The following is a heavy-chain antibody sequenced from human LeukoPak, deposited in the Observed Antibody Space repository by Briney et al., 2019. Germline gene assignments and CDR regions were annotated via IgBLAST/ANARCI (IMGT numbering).Heavy chain of an antibody. Sequence: PSETLSLTCTVSGGSIRSSSYYWAWIRQPPGKGLEWIGNIYYSGSTYYNPSLKSRVTISVDTSKNQFSLKLSSVTAADTAVYFCAISMYYYDSSGIFWGQGTLVTVSS. J-gene: IGHJ4*02. CDR3: AISMYYYDSSGIF. CDR1: GGSIRSSSYY. CDR2: IYYSGST. D-gene: IGHD3-22*01. V-gene: IGHV4-39*01.